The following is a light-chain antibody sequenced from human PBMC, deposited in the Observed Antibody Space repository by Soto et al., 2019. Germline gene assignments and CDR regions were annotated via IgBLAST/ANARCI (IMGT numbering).Light chain of an antibody. CDR2: EVS. J-gene: IGLJ3*02. V-gene: IGLV2-14*01. CDR3: SSYTTTTTLGV. CDR1: SSDVGGYNY. Sequence: QSALTQPASVSGCPGQSITISCTGTSSDVGGYNYVSWYQQHPGKAPKLIIFEVSNRPSGVSNRFSGSKSGNTASLTISGLQAEDEADYHCSSYTTTTTLGVFGGGTKLTVL.